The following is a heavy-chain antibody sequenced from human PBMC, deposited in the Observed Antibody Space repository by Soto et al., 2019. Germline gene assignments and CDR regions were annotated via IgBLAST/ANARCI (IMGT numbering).Heavy chain of an antibody. CDR2: IIPMFGRV. CDR1: GGSFTSYG. V-gene: IGHV1-69*13. D-gene: IGHD6-13*01. J-gene: IGHJ6*02. Sequence: SVKVSCKASGGSFTSYGISWVRQAPGQGLEWMGGIIPMFGRVKYAQKFQGRVTITADESTSTAYMELSSLRSEDTAVYYCARGPSRSSWLIPSYYYYCMDVWGQGTTVTVSS. CDR3: ARGPSRSSWLIPSYYYYCMDV.